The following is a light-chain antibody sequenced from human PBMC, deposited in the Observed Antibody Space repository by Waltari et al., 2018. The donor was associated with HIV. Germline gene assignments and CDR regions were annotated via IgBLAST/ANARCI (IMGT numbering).Light chain of an antibody. Sequence: DIQMTQSPSTLSASVGDRVSITCRASQGISSSLAWYQQKPGKVPKLLIYKASTLESGVPSRFSGSGSGTQFTLTISSLQPDDFATYYCQQYGRSRTFGQGTKVDIK. CDR1: QGISSS. J-gene: IGKJ1*01. V-gene: IGKV1-5*03. CDR2: KAS. CDR3: QQYGRSRT.